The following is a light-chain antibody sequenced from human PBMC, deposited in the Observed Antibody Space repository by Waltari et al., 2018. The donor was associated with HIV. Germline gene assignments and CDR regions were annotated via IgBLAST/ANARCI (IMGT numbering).Light chain of an antibody. Sequence: IQMTQSPSSLSESVGDTVTITCRASQDISMFLSWYQQKPGEAPKLLIHAASSLPTGAPARFRGRGSGTEFTLTISGLQPEDFATYFCLQIYRTPLTFGPGTKLDMK. J-gene: IGKJ3*01. CDR2: AAS. CDR1: QDISMF. V-gene: IGKV1-39*01. CDR3: LQIYRTPLT.